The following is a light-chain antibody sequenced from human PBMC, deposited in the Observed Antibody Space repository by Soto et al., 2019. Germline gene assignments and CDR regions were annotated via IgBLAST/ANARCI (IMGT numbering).Light chain of an antibody. CDR3: QTWGTAPGV. J-gene: IGLJ3*02. V-gene: IGLV4-69*01. CDR2: LNGDGSH. Sequence: QSVLTQSPSASASLGASVNLTCTLSSGHSSYAIAWHQQQPEKGPRYLMKLNGDGSHSKGDGIPDRFSGSSSGAERYLTISSLQSEDEADYYCQTWGTAPGVFGGGTKLTVL. CDR1: SGHSSYA.